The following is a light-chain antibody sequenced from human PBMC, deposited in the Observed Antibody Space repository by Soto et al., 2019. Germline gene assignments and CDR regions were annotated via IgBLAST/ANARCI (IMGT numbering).Light chain of an antibody. V-gene: IGKV4-1*01. CDR2: WAS. J-gene: IGKJ1*01. Sequence: DIVMTQSPDSLAVSLGERATINCKSSQSVLYSSNNKNYLAWYQQKLGQPPKLLIYWASTRESGVPDRFSGGGSGTDFTLTISSLQAEDVAVYYCQQYYSPLAWTFGQGTKVEIK. CDR3: QQYYSPLAWT. CDR1: QSVLYSSNNKNY.